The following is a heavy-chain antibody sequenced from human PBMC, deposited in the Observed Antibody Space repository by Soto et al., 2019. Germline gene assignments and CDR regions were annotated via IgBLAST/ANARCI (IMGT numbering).Heavy chain of an antibody. D-gene: IGHD1-1*01. V-gene: IGHV1-24*01. CDR3: ATGPQLERRAYFDY. Sequence: QVQLVQSGAEVKKPGASVKVSCKVSGYTLTELSMHWVRQAPGKGLEWMGGFDPEDGETIYAQKFQGSVTXXEXPXXDTAYMELSSLRSEDTAVYYCATGPQLERRAYFDYWGQGTLVTVSS. J-gene: IGHJ4*02. CDR1: GYTLTELS. CDR2: FDPEDGET.